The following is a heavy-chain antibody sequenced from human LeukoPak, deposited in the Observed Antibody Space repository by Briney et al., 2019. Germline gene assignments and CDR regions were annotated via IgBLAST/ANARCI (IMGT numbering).Heavy chain of an antibody. V-gene: IGHV3-23*01. CDR3: GRDLIGTAASWDS. D-gene: IGHD6-25*01. CDR2: ISGSGGST. CDR1: GFTFSSYA. Sequence: PGGSLRLSCAASGFTFSSYAMYWVRQAPGKGLEWVSAISGSGGSTYYADSVKGRFTISRDNSKNTLYLQMNSLRVEDTAVYYCGRDLIGTAASWDSWGQGTLVTVSS. J-gene: IGHJ4*02.